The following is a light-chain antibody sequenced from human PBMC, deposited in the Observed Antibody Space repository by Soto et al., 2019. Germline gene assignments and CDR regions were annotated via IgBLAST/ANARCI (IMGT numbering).Light chain of an antibody. CDR1: SSEVGGYDY. CDR3: SSYAGSYTWV. CDR2: DVT. J-gene: IGLJ3*02. V-gene: IGLV2-11*01. Sequence: QSALTQPRSVSGSPGQSVTISCTGTSSEVGGYDYVSWYQQHPGKAPKVMIYDVTKRPSGVPDRFSGSKSGNTASLTISGLQAEDEADYYCSSYAGSYTWVFGGGTKVTVL.